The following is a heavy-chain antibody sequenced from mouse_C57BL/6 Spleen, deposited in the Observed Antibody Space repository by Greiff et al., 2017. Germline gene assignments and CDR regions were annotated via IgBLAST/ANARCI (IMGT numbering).Heavy chain of an antibody. Sequence: VKLQQSGAELVRPGASVTLSCKASGYTFTDYEMHWVKQTPVHGLEWIGAIDPETGGTAYNQKFKGKAILTADKSSSTAYMELRSLTSEDSAVYYCTRELGRAYWGQGTLVTVSA. D-gene: IGHD4-1*01. J-gene: IGHJ3*01. CDR3: TRELGRAY. CDR1: GYTFTDYE. V-gene: IGHV1-15*01. CDR2: IDPETGGT.